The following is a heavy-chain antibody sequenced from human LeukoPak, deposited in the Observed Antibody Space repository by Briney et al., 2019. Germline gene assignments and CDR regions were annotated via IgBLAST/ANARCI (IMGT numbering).Heavy chain of an antibody. Sequence: SETLSLTCTVSGNSISSGDYYWSWIRQPAGKGLEWIGRIYTSGSTTYNPSLKSRVTISGDTSENQFSLRLSSVTAADTAVFYCARVSVGAFDIWGQGTMVTVSS. V-gene: IGHV4-61*02. CDR3: ARVSVGAFDI. J-gene: IGHJ3*02. CDR1: GNSISSGDYY. CDR2: IYTSGST.